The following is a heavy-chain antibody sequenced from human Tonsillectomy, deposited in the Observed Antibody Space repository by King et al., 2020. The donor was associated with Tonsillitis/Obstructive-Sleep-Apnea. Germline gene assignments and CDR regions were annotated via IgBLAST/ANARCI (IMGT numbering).Heavy chain of an antibody. D-gene: IGHD1-14*01. Sequence: VQLVESGGGVIQPGRSRRLSCAASGFTFSSYAMHGVRQAPGKELEWVAVISYDGTNKYYADSVKGRFTISRDNSKNTLYLQMNSLRAEDTAVYYCAKTGLCGNYNHHYGMDVWGQGTTVTVSS. J-gene: IGHJ6*02. CDR3: AKTGLCGNYNHHYGMDV. CDR1: GFTFSSYA. V-gene: IGHV3-30*04. CDR2: ISYDGTNK.